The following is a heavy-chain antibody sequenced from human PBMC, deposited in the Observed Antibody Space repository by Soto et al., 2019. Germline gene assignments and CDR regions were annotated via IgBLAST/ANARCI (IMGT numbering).Heavy chain of an antibody. J-gene: IGHJ4*02. CDR2: ISYDGSNK. V-gene: IGHV3-30-3*01. D-gene: IGHD5-18*01. CDR3: ARSDWTGSVDTAMDY. Sequence: GGSLRLSCAASGFTFSSYAMHWVRQAPGKGLEWVAVISYDGSNKYYADSVKGRFTISRDNSKNTLYLQMNSLRAEDTAVYYCARSDWTGSVDTAMDYWGQGTLVTVSS. CDR1: GFTFSSYA.